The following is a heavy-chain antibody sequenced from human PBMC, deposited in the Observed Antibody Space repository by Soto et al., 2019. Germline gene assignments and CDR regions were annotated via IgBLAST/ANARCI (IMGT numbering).Heavy chain of an antibody. Sequence: PSETLSLTCIVSGDSITSPSSSWTWFRQPPRKSLEWIGYIYQNGNTYYNPSVKGRVTISVERSKNQFSLSLQSVTAADTAVYFCVRSKLGHVFDICGPGTLVTVSP. CDR1: GDSITSPSSS. V-gene: IGHV4-30-2*01. CDR2: IYQNGNT. CDR3: VRSKLGHVFDI. J-gene: IGHJ4*03. D-gene: IGHD3-16*01.